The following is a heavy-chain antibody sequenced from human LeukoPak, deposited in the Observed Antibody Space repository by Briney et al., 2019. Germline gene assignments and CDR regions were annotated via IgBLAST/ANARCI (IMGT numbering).Heavy chain of an antibody. CDR3: ARDYSSSWYILYYYGMDV. D-gene: IGHD6-13*01. V-gene: IGHV3-7*01. CDR2: IKQDGSEK. J-gene: IGHJ6*02. Sequence: PGGSLRLSCAASGFTFSSYWMSWVRQAPGKGPEWVANIKQDGSEKYYVDSVEGRFTISRDNAKNSLYLQMNSLRAEDTAVYYCARDYSSSWYILYYYGMDVWGQGTAVTVSS. CDR1: GFTFSSYW.